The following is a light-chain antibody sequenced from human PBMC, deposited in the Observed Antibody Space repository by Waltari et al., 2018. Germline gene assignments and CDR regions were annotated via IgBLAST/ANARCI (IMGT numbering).Light chain of an antibody. Sequence: DIQMTQDPSSLSVSIGDRVTITCRASQRTGRYLSWYQQKSGRAPKLLISFASSLESGVPSRFSGTGSGTYFTLTINSLQPEDIGTYYCQQASRGPLTFGQGT. V-gene: IGKV1-39*01. CDR3: QQASRGPLT. CDR2: FAS. CDR1: QRTGRY. J-gene: IGKJ1*01.